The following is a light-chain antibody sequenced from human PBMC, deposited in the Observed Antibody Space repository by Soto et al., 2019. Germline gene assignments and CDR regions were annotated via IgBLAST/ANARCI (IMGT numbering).Light chain of an antibody. Sequence: QSALTQPASVSGSPGQSITISCTGTSSDVGGYNYVSWYQQHPGKAPKLMIYDVSNRPSGVSNRFSGSKSGNTASLTISGLQAEDEADYSCSSYTSSSPPVVFGGGTKVTVL. J-gene: IGLJ2*01. CDR3: SSYTSSSPPVV. V-gene: IGLV2-14*01. CDR1: SSDVGGYNY. CDR2: DVS.